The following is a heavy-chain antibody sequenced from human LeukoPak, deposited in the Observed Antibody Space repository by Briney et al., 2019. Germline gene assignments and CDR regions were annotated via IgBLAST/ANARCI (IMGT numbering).Heavy chain of an antibody. D-gene: IGHD1-26*01. CDR3: ARQMTPHGNFDY. J-gene: IGHJ4*02. Sequence: GGSLRLSCAASGFTLSNFAMHWVRHGIGKGLEWVSAIGTAGDTFYPGSVKGRFTISRENAKNSLYLQMNSLRAEDTAVYYCARQMTPHGNFDYWGQGTLVTVSS. CDR1: GFTLSNFA. V-gene: IGHV3-13*01. CDR2: IGTAGDT.